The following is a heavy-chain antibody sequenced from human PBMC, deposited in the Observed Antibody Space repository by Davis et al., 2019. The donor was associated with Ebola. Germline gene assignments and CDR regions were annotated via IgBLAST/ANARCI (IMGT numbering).Heavy chain of an antibody. CDR3: ARANYYDSSGNWVSDV. V-gene: IGHV4-34*01. CDR1: GGSFSGYY. Sequence: PGGSLRLSCAVYGGSFSGYYWSWIRQPPGKGLEWIGEINHSGSTNYNPSLKSRVTISVDTSKNQFSLKLSSVTAADTAVYYCARANYYDSSGNWVSDVWGQGTTVTVSS. J-gene: IGHJ6*02. D-gene: IGHD3-22*01. CDR2: INHSGST.